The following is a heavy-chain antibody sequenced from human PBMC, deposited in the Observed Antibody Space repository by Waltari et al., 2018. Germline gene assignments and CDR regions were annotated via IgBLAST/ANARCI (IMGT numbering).Heavy chain of an antibody. CDR3: ARVSDGVVGTFDI. Sequence: VQLQESGPGLVKPSETLSLTCTVSGGSITSTAYYWSWVRQPAGKGLEWIGRVYTSGNTNYNPSLQSRITISIDTSRNQFSLKLSSLTAADTAVYYCARVSDGVVGTFDIWGQGAMVTVSS. V-gene: IGHV4-61*02. D-gene: IGHD3-3*01. CDR2: VYTSGNT. J-gene: IGHJ3*02. CDR1: GGSITSTAYY.